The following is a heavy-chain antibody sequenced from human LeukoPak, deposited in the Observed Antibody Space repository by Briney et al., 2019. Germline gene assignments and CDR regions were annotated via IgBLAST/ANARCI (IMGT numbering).Heavy chain of an antibody. V-gene: IGHV3-23*01. CDR3: VKDRGGSPFYGMDV. D-gene: IGHD1-26*01. Sequence: GGSLRLSCAGSGFTFSIYAMSWVREAPGEGLEWVSTISGSGGAGTYYADSGKGRFTVSRDNSRNTLYLPMNSLRAEDTAVYYCVKDRGGSPFYGMDVWGQRTTVTVSS. CDR1: GFTFSIYA. J-gene: IGHJ6*02. CDR2: ISGSGGAGT.